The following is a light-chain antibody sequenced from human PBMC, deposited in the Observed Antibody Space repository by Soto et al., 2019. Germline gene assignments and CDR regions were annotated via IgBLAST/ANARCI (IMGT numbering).Light chain of an antibody. J-gene: IGKJ4*01. CDR2: GAS. Sequence: EIVLTQSPGTLSLSPGERATLSCRASQSVSSSYLAWYQQKPGQAPRLLIYGASSRATGIPDRFSGSGSGTHLTLTISRLEPEDFAVYYCQQYGSSLALTFGGGTKVEIK. V-gene: IGKV3-20*01. CDR1: QSVSSSY. CDR3: QQYGSSLALT.